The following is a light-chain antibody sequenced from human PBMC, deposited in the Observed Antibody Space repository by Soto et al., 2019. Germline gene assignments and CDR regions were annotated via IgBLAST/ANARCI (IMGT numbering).Light chain of an antibody. CDR1: SSDIGAYNF. CDR3: TSWTTSTTMI. J-gene: IGLJ2*01. CDR2: DVN. V-gene: IGLV2-14*03. Sequence: QSALTQPASVSGSPGQSITISCTGTSSDIGAYNFVSWYQQHPGKTPKLMLYDVNIRLSGVSNRFSGSKSGNTASLTISGLQAEDEAEYYCTSWTTSTTMIFGGATKLTVL.